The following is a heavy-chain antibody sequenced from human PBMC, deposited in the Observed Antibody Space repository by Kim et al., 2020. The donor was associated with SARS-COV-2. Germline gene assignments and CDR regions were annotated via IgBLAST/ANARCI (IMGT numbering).Heavy chain of an antibody. Sequence: ADSVKGRFTIFRDNSKNTLYLQMNSPRAEDTAVYYCARDLRGRTEVYLDFWGQGTLVTVSS. D-gene: IGHD3-16*01. V-gene: IGHV3-23*01. CDR3: ARDLRGRTEVYLDF. J-gene: IGHJ4*02.